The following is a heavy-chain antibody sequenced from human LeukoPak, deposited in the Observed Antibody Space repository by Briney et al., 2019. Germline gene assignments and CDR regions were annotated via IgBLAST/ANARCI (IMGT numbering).Heavy chain of an antibody. J-gene: IGHJ5*02. D-gene: IGHD2-2*01. Sequence: ASVKVSCKASGYTFLDYYMHWVRQAPGQGLEWMRWINPNSGGTNYAQKFQGRVTVTRDTSISTVYMDLSGLTSDDTAMYYCARVRPCTTATCYRWFDPWGQGTLVTVSS. V-gene: IGHV1-2*02. CDR2: INPNSGGT. CDR3: ARVRPCTTATCYRWFDP. CDR1: GYTFLDYY.